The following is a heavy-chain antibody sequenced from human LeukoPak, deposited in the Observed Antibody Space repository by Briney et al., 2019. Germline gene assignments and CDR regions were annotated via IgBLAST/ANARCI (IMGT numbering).Heavy chain of an antibody. V-gene: IGHV3-23*01. CDR2: ISGSGGST. CDR1: GFTFSSYA. Sequence: GGSLRLSCAASGFTFSSYAMSWVRQAPGKGLEWVSAISGSGGSTYYADSVKGRFTISRDNSKNTLYLQMSSLRAEDTAVYYCAKDGGSWGYFDYWGQGTLVTVSS. J-gene: IGHJ4*02. CDR3: AKDGGSWGYFDY. D-gene: IGHD3-16*01.